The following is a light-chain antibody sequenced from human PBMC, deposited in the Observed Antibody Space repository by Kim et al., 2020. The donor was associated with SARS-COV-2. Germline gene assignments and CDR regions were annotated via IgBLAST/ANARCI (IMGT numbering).Light chain of an antibody. CDR3: SSYTSSSTLV. CDR1: SSDVGGYNY. CDR2: DVS. J-gene: IGLJ3*02. Sequence: GQSITISCTGTSSDVGGYNYVSCYQQHPGKAPKLMIYDVSSRPSGVSNRFSGSKSGNTASLTISGLQAEDEADYYCSSYTSSSTLVFGGGTQLTVL. V-gene: IGLV2-14*03.